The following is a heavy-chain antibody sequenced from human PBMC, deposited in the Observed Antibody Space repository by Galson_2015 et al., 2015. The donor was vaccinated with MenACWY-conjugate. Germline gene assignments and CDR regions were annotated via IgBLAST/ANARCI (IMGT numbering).Heavy chain of an antibody. V-gene: IGHV3-9*01. CDR2: ISWDSGSI. CDR3: AKSAEYSSVLYAIEC. Sequence: SLRLSCAGSGFTFAAKDMHWVRQAPGKGLEWVSGISWDSGSIDYADSVKGRFTISRDNAKNALYLKISSLRAEDTALYYCAKSAEYSSVLYAIECWGQAALITVAS. J-gene: IGHJ4*02. CDR1: GFTFAAKD. D-gene: IGHD3-22*01.